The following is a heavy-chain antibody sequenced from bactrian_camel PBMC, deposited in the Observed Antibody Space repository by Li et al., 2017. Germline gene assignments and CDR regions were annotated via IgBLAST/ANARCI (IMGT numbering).Heavy chain of an antibody. J-gene: IGHJ4*01. V-gene: IGHV3S55*01. Sequence: HVQLVESGGGSVQAGGSLRLSCKVSGHSRGSNCVGWYRLPPGRAPAEREGVAAIDSFLDADYADFAKGRFTISRDNGKNMIVLQMNNLKPEDTGMYVCAVRGAGRCSAQRQRSDWEAWGQGTQVTVS. D-gene: IGHD4*01. CDR1: GHSRGSNC. CDR3: AVRGAGRCSAQRQRSDWEA. CDR2: IDSFLDA.